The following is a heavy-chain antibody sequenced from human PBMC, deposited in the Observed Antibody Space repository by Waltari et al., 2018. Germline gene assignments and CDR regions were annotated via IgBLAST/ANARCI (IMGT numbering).Heavy chain of an antibody. CDR1: GGSFSGYY. D-gene: IGHD5-12*01. J-gene: IGHJ3*02. V-gene: IGHV4-34*01. CDR2: INHSGST. Sequence: QVQLQQWGAGLLKPSETLSLTCAVYGGSFSGYYWSWIRQPPGKGLEWIGEINHSGSTNYNPSLKSRVTISVDTSKNQFSLKLSSVTAADTAVYYCARVRGYSGYDSRVYAFDIWGQGTMVTVSS. CDR3: ARVRGYSGYDSRVYAFDI.